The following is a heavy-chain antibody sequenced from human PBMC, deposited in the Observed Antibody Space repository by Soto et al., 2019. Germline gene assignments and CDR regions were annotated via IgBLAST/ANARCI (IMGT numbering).Heavy chain of an antibody. CDR2: ISAYNGNT. V-gene: IGHV1-18*01. J-gene: IGHJ3*02. D-gene: IGHD5-18*01. Sequence: QVQLVQSGAEVKKPGASVKVSCKASGYTFTSYAISWVRQAPGQGLEWMGWISAYNGNTNYAQKLKGRVTMTTETSTSTAYMELRSLRSDDTAVYYCARDRRGYSYGWAFDIWGQGTMVTVSS. CDR1: GYTFTSYA. CDR3: ARDRRGYSYGWAFDI.